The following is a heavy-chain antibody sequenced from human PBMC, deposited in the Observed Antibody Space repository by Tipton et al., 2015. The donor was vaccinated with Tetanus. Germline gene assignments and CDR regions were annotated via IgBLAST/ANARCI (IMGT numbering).Heavy chain of an antibody. Sequence: SLRPSCSVSGFIFSNYAMNWVRQAPGKGLEWVSSISSTTSYIYYADSVKGRFTISRDNAKNSLYLQMNSLRAEDTAVYYCASGSTLDYWGLGTLVTVSS. CDR2: ISSTTSYI. D-gene: IGHD6-25*01. J-gene: IGHJ4*02. CDR3: ASGSTLDY. V-gene: IGHV3-21*01. CDR1: GFIFSNYA.